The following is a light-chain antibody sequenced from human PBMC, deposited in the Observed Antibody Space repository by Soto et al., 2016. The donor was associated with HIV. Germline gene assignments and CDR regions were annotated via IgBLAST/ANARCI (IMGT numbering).Light chain of an antibody. CDR1: QGIKNE. J-gene: IGKJ2*01. Sequence: AIQMTQFPSSLSAFVGDRVTITCRASQGIKNELAWYQQRPGRAPKLLIYSTSSLGSEVPSRFSGSASGTDFTLTISSLQPEDSASYFCLQDYSYPFTFGRGYQVGD. V-gene: IGKV1-6*01. CDR2: STS. CDR3: LQDYSYPFT.